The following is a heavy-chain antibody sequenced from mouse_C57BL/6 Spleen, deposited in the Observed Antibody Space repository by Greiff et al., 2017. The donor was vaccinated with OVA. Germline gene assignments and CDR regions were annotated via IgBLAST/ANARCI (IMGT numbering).Heavy chain of an antibody. D-gene: IGHD1-1*01. Sequence: EVQLVESGGGLVKPGGSLKLSCAASGFTFSDYGMHWVRQAPEKGLEWVAYISSGSGTIYYADTVKGRFTISRDNATNTLFLQMTSMRSEDTAMYYGARDYGSSYGYFDVWGTGTTVTVSS. CDR2: ISSGSGTI. J-gene: IGHJ1*03. CDR3: ARDYGSSYGYFDV. CDR1: GFTFSDYG. V-gene: IGHV5-17*01.